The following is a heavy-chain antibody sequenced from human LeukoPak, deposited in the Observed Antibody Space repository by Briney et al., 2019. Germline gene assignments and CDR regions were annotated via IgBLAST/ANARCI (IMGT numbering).Heavy chain of an antibody. CDR3: AKDRSYGSVRAFDI. CDR1: GFTFSSYA. D-gene: IGHD3-10*01. CDR2: ISGSVGST. J-gene: IGHJ3*02. V-gene: IGHV3-23*01. Sequence: GGSLRLSCAASGFTFSSYAMSWVRQAPGKGLEWVSAISGSVGSTYYADSVKGRFTISRDNYKNTLYLQMNSLRAEDTAVYYCAKDRSYGSVRAFDIWGQGTMVTVSS.